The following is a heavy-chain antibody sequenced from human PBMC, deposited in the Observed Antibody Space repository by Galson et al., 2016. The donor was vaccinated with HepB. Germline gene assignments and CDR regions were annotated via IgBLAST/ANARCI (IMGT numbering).Heavy chain of an antibody. V-gene: IGHV2-5*08. J-gene: IGHJ5*02. Sequence: PALVKPTQALTLTCSFSGFSLISGMGVGWIRQPPGTALEWLALIYWDADKRYSSALKTRLTVTKDTSKNQWVLTMTNMHPVDTATYYWGQDQVAPWDSWGQGILVTGSA. D-gene: IGHD1-26*01. CDR1: GFSLISGMG. CDR2: IYWDADK. CDR3: GQDQVAPWDS.